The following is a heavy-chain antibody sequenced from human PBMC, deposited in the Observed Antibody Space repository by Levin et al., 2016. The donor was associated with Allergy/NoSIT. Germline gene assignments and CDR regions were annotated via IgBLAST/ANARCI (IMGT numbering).Heavy chain of an antibody. Sequence: PGKGLEWIGNINYSGSTSYNPSLKSRVTISVDTSKKQFSLRLSSVTAADTAVYFCARDFMGGSGSYWGSSPYYHGMDVWGQGTTVTVSS. V-gene: IGHV4-59*13. J-gene: IGHJ6*02. D-gene: IGHD3-10*01. CDR3: ARDFMGGSGSYWGSSPYYHGMDV. CDR2: INYSGST.